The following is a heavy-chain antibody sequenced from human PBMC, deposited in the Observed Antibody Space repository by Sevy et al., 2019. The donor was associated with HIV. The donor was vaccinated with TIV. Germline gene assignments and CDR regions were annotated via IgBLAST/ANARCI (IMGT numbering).Heavy chain of an antibody. Sequence: SETLSLTCTVSGGSISTYYWSWIRQPPGKGLEWIGYIYYSGNTNYNPSLKSRVTISVDTSKNQLSLMLRSVTAADTAVYYCTRGGGYSYGSASKTDAFDIWGQGTLVTVSS. CDR2: IYYSGNT. V-gene: IGHV4-59*01. CDR3: TRGGGYSYGSASKTDAFDI. D-gene: IGHD5-18*01. CDR1: GGSISTYY. J-gene: IGHJ3*02.